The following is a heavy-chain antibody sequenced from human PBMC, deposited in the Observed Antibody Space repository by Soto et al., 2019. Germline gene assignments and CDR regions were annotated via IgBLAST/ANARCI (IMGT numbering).Heavy chain of an antibody. D-gene: IGHD3-22*01. CDR3: ARGGERITMIVVVPATFDY. Sequence: AASVKVSCKASGYTFTSYGISWVRQAPGQGLEWMGWISAYNGNTNYAQKLQGRVTMTTDTSTSTAYMELRSLRSDDTAVYYCARGGERITMIVVVPATFDYWGQGTLVTVSS. CDR1: GYTFTSYG. J-gene: IGHJ4*02. V-gene: IGHV1-18*01. CDR2: ISAYNGNT.